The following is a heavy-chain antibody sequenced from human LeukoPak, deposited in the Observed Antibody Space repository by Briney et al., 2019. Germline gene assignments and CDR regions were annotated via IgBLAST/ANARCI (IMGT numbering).Heavy chain of an antibody. D-gene: IGHD4-11*01. J-gene: IGHJ6*03. CDR2: IIPIFGTA. CDR1: VGTFSSYA. CDR3: ARGGGMTTVTEYYMDV. V-gene: IGHV1-69*05. Sequence: GSSVNVSCKSSVGTFSSYAISWVRQAPGQGLEWMGGIIPIFGTANYAQKFQGRVTITTDESTSTAYMELSSLRPEDTAVYYCARGGGMTTVTEYYMDVWGKGTTVTVSS.